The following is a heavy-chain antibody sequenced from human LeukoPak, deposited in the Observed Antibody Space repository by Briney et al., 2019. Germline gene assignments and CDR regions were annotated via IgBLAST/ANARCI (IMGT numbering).Heavy chain of an antibody. CDR3: ASYCSSTSCLRRAFDI. D-gene: IGHD2-2*01. V-gene: IGHV4-59*08. CDR2: IYYSGST. Sequence: SETLSLTCTVSGGSISSYYWSWIRQPPGKGLEWIGYIYYSGSTNYNPSLKSRVTISVGTSKNQFSLKLSSVTAADTAVYYCASYCSSTSCLRRAFDIWGQGTMVTVSS. J-gene: IGHJ3*02. CDR1: GGSISSYY.